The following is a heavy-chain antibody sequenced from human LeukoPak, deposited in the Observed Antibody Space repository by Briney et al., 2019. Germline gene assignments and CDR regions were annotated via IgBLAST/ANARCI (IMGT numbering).Heavy chain of an antibody. D-gene: IGHD3-22*01. CDR3: ARGGYYDNSGPPDY. CDR1: GFTFSSYA. Sequence: GGSLRLSCAASGFTFSSYAMHWVRQTPGKGLEYVSAISSNGGSTYYANSVKGRFTISSDNSKNTLYLQMGSLRAEDMAVYYCARGGYYDNSGPPDYWGQGTLVTVSS. J-gene: IGHJ4*02. V-gene: IGHV3-64*01. CDR2: ISSNGGST.